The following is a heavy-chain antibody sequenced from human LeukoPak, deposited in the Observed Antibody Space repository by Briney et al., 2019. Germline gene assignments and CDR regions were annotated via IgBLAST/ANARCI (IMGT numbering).Heavy chain of an antibody. J-gene: IGHJ6*03. CDR2: IYHSGST. CDR1: GYSISSGYY. D-gene: IGHD6-13*01. Sequence: SETLSLTCTVSGYSISSGYYWGWIRQPPGKGLEWIGSIYHSGSTYYNPSLKSRVTISVDTSKNQFSLKLSSVTAADTAVYYCARGIEDYMDVWGKGTTVTVSS. CDR3: ARGIEDYMDV. V-gene: IGHV4-38-2*02.